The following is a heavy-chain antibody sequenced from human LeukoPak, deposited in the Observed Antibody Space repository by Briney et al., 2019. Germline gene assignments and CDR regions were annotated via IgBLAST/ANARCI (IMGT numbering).Heavy chain of an antibody. CDR1: GFTFSSYA. CDR3: AKPLTAATGTDFDH. D-gene: IGHD6-13*01. Sequence: GGSLRLSCAASGFTFSSYAMSCVRQAPGKGLEWVSAIIGSGGKTYYADSVKGRFTISRDNSRSTLYLQLNSVTAEDTAVYYCAKPLTAATGTDFDHWGQGTLVTVSS. V-gene: IGHV3-23*01. CDR2: IIGSGGKT. J-gene: IGHJ4*02.